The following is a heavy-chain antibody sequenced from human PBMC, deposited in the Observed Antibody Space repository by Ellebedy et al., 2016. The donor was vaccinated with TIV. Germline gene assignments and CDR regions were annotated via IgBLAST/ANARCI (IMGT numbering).Heavy chain of an antibody. J-gene: IGHJ6*02. CDR1: GGTFSSYA. V-gene: IGHV1-69*04. CDR3: ARLGAYYYGSGPRYYYYGMDV. Sequence: SVKVSXXASGGTFSSYAISWVRQAPGQGLEWMGRIIPILGIANYAQKFQGRVTITADKSTSTAYMELRSLRSDDTAVYYCARLGAYYYGSGPRYYYYGMDVWGQGTTVTVSS. D-gene: IGHD3-10*01. CDR2: IIPILGIA.